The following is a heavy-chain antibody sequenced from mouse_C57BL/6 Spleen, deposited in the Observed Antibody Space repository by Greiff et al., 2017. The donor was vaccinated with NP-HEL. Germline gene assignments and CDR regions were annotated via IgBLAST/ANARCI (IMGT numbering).Heavy chain of an antibody. CDR3: ARSPGHYAMDY. CDR2: IYPRSGNT. CDR1: GYTFTSYG. J-gene: IGHJ4*01. V-gene: IGHV1-81*01. Sequence: QVQLQQSGAELARPGASVKLSCKASGYTFTSYGISWVKQRTGQGLEWIGEIYPRSGNTYYNEKFKGKATLTADKSSSTAYMELRSLTSEDSAVYFCARSPGHYAMDYWGQGTSVTVSS.